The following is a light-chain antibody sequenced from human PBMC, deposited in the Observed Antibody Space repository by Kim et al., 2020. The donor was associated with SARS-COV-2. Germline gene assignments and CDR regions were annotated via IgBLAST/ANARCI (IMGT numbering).Light chain of an antibody. J-gene: IGKJ4*01. CDR3: QQRSNWPLT. CDR2: DAS. Sequence: LSPGERATLSCRASQSISTYLAWYQQKPGQAPSLVIYDASTTATGLPARFSGSGSGTDLTLTISSLEPDDFAVYYCQQRSNWPLTFGGGTKVDIK. CDR1: QSISTY. V-gene: IGKV3-11*01.